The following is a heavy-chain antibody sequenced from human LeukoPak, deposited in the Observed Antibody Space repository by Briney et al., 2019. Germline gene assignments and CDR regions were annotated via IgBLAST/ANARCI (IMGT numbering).Heavy chain of an antibody. V-gene: IGHV4-31*03. D-gene: IGHD3-16*01. CDR3: ARAPGPGGGNDY. J-gene: IGHJ4*02. CDR1: GGSISSGGYC. Sequence: PSQTLSLTCTVSGGSISSGGYCWSWIRQHPGKGLEWIGYIYYSGSTYYNPSLKSRVTISVDTFKNQFSLKLSSVTAADTAVYYCARAPGPGGGNDYWGQGTLVTVSS. CDR2: IYYSGST.